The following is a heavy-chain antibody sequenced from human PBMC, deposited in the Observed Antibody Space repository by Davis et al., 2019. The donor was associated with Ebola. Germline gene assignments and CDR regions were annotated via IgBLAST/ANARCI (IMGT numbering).Heavy chain of an antibody. V-gene: IGHV4-34*01. J-gene: IGHJ6*02. CDR2: INHSGST. Sequence: MPGGSLRLSCAVYGGSFSGYYWSWIRQPPGKGLEWIGEINHSGSTNYNPSLKSRVTISVDTSKNQFSLKLSSVTAADTAVYYCARTRRGYSYGFSYYYYYGMDVWGQGTTVTVSS. D-gene: IGHD5-18*01. CDR1: GGSFSGYY. CDR3: ARTRRGYSYGFSYYYYYGMDV.